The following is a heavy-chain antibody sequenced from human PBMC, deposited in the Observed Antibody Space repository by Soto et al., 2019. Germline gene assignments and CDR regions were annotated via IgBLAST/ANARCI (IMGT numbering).Heavy chain of an antibody. CDR2: ITETGGDT. Sequence: LRLSCAASGFTFGNFVMRWVRQTPGKGLEWVSTITETGGDTYYTDSVKGRFTISRDNSKNTLYLQMTSLRAEDTALYYCTRAPSDRNHMEVWGPGTTVTVSS. CDR1: GFTFGNFV. CDR3: TRAPSDRNHMEV. J-gene: IGHJ6*02. V-gene: IGHV3-23*01.